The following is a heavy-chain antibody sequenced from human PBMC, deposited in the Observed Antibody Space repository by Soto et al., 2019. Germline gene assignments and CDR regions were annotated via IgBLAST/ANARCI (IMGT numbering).Heavy chain of an antibody. CDR3: ARGRARKDIVVVPAAMPVYMDV. V-gene: IGHV3-7*01. J-gene: IGHJ6*03. CDR1: GFTFSSYW. Sequence: GGSLRLSCAASGFTFSSYWMSWVRQAPGKGLEWVANIKQDGSEKYYVDSVKGRFTISRDNAKNSLYLQMNSLRAEDTAVYYCARGRARKDIVVVPAAMPVYMDVWGKGTXVTVSS. D-gene: IGHD2-2*01. CDR2: IKQDGSEK.